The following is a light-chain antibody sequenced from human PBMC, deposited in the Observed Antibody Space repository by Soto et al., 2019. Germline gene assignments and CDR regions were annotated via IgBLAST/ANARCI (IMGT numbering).Light chain of an antibody. Sequence: QSVLTQPASVSGSPGQSIAISCTGTSSDVGGYNYVSWYQQHPGKAPKLMIYDVTTRPSGVSNRFSGSKSGNTAALTISGFQVEDEADYYCSSYTSDTTGVFGTGTKVTAL. CDR2: DVT. CDR3: SSYTSDTTGV. V-gene: IGLV2-14*03. J-gene: IGLJ1*01. CDR1: SSDVGGYNY.